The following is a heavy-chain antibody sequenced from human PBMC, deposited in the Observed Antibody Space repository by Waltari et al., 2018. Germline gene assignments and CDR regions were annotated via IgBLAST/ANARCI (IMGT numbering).Heavy chain of an antibody. D-gene: IGHD7-27*01. V-gene: IGHV3-33*01. Sequence: QVQLVESGGGVVQPGRSLRLSCAASGFTFSSYGMPWVRQAPGKGLEWVAVIWYDGSNKYYADSVKGRFTISRDNSKNTLYLQMNSLRAEDTAVYYCARDATGDFVYGMDVWGQGTTVTVSS. J-gene: IGHJ6*02. CDR1: GFTFSSYG. CDR2: IWYDGSNK. CDR3: ARDATGDFVYGMDV.